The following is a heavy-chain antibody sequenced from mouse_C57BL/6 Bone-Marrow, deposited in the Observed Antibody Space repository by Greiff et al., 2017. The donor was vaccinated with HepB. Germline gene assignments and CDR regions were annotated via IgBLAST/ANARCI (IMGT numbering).Heavy chain of an antibody. Sequence: EVQLQQSGAELVRPGASVKLSCTASGFNIKDDYMHWVKQRPEQGLEWIGWIDPENGDTEYASKFQGKATITADTSSNTAYLQLSSLTSEDTAVYYCTNYYGRHWGQGTTLTVSS. V-gene: IGHV14-4*01. CDR1: GFNIKDDY. CDR2: IDPENGDT. D-gene: IGHD1-1*01. J-gene: IGHJ2*01. CDR3: TNYYGRH.